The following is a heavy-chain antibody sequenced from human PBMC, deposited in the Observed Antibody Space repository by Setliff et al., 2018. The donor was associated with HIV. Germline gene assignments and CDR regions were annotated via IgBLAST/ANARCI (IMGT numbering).Heavy chain of an antibody. CDR1: GDSINSGDSY. D-gene: IGHD7-27*01. J-gene: IGHJ3*02. V-gene: IGHV4-31*03. CDR2: IYYSGST. CDR3: ARVSQDLLGAFDI. Sequence: PSETLSLTCTVSGDSINSGDSYWTWIRHHPEKGLEWIGYIYYSGSTNYNPSLKSRVIISVDSSKNQFFLRLTSVTAADTAMYYCARVSQDLLGAFDIWGQGTMVTVSS.